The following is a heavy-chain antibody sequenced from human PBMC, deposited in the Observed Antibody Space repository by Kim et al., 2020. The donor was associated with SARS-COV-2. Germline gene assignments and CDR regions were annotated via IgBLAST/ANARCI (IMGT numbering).Heavy chain of an antibody. Sequence: GGSLRLSCAASGLNFNSKAMHWVRQRPGMGLEWVSGISGSGGVVVYADSVKGRFTISRDNAKNSLYLHMSSLRTEDTAFYYCARDFQRGDDFWSGFGLWGQGTLVTVSS. J-gene: IGHJ4*02. V-gene: IGHV3-9*01. CDR3: ARDFQRGDDFWSGFGL. CDR2: ISGSGGVV. D-gene: IGHD3-3*01. CDR1: GLNFNSKA.